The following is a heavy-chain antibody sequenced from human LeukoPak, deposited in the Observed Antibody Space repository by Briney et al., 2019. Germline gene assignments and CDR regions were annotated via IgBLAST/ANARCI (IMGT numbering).Heavy chain of an antibody. CDR1: GFTFDDYA. Sequence: GGSLRLSCAASGFTFDDYAMHWVRQAPGKGLEWVSGISWNSGSIGYADSVKGRFTISRDNAKNSLYLQMNSLRAEDTALYYCAKVSIYYYGMDVWGQGTTVTVS. CDR2: ISWNSGSI. V-gene: IGHV3-9*01. D-gene: IGHD6-6*01. J-gene: IGHJ6*02. CDR3: AKVSIYYYGMDV.